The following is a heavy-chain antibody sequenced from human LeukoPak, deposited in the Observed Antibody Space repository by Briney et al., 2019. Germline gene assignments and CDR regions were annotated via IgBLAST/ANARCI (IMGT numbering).Heavy chain of an antibody. CDR1: GYSFTSYW. D-gene: IGHD2-15*01. CDR2: IYPGDSDT. J-gene: IGHJ5*02. CDR3: ARRYCSGGSCYSGTVWFDP. Sequence: GESLKISCKGSGYSFTSYWIGWVRQMPGKGLEWMGIIYPGDSDTRYSPSFQGQVTISADKSISTAYLQWSGLKASDTAMYYCARRYCSGGSCYSGTVWFDPWGQGTLVTVSS. V-gene: IGHV5-51*01.